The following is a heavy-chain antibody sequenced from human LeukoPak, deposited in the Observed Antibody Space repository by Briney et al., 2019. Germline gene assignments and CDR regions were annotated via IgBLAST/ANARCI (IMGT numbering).Heavy chain of an antibody. D-gene: IGHD3-16*02. CDR1: GGSFSDYY. CDR2: INHSGSTT. V-gene: IGHV4-34*01. CDR3: ARSEYVWGSYPTGGHFDY. J-gene: IGHJ4*02. Sequence: SETLSLTCTVYGGSFSDYYWTWIRQPPGKGLEWIGEINHSGSTTNYNPSLKSRVTISVDTSKNQFSLRLSSVTAADTAIYYCARSEYVWGSYPTGGHFDYWGQGTLVTVSS.